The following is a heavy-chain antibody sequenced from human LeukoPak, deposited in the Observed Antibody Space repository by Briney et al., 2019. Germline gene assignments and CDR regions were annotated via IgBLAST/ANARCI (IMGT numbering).Heavy chain of an antibody. J-gene: IGHJ1*01. CDR1: GFTFSDYG. CDR3: AKPGSGSYPQYFQH. D-gene: IGHD3-10*01. Sequence: PGGSLRLSCAASGFTFSDYGMHWVRQAPGKGVEWVAYISYAGTNEYYADSVKGRFTISRDNSKNTLYLQMHSLRPEDTAVYYCAKPGSGSYPQYFQHWGQGTLVTVSS. CDR2: ISYAGTNE. V-gene: IGHV3-30*18.